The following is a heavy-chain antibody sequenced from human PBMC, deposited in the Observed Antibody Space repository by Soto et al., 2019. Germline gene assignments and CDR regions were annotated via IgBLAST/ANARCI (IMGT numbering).Heavy chain of an antibody. V-gene: IGHV1-69*02. Sequence: QVQLVQSGAEVKKPGSSVKVSCTASRGTFSYNTISWVRQAPGQGLEWMGRVIPRVGMSSYAQKFQGRLTITADKSTSTVYMVLNSLRPEDTAVYYCATNYGAGSTHVDYWGQGTLVTVSS. CDR1: RGTFSYNT. CDR2: VIPRVGMS. CDR3: ATNYGAGSTHVDY. D-gene: IGHD3-10*01. J-gene: IGHJ4*02.